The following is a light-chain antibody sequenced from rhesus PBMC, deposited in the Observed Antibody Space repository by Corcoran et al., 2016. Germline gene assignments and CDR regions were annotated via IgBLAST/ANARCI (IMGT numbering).Light chain of an antibody. CDR3: CLHYSGAHV. CDR2: NTN. V-gene: IGLV7-88*01. J-gene: IGLJ6*01. Sequence: QAVVTQEPSLTVSPGGTVTLSCGSSVGAVTGSHYPYWFQQKPGQAPKTLIYNTNNKLSWTPARFSGSLLGGKAALTLSGAQAEDEADYYCCLHYSGAHVFGGGTRLSVL. CDR1: VGAVTGSHY.